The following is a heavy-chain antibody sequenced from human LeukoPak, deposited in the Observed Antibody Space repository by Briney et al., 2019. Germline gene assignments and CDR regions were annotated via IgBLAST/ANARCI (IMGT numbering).Heavy chain of an antibody. CDR1: GGSITSGDHY. Sequence: PSETLSLTCTVSGGSITSGDHYWSWLRQPPGKGLEWIGYIYYSGSTNYNPSLKSRVTISVDTSKNQFSLKLSSVTAADTAVYYCARPSRPDGYYGMDVWGQGTTVTVSS. D-gene: IGHD5-24*01. CDR3: ARPSRPDGYYGMDV. CDR2: IYYSGST. J-gene: IGHJ6*02. V-gene: IGHV4-30-4*01.